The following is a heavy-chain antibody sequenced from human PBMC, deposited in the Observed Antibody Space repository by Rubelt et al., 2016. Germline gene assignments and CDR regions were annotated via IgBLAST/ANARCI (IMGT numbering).Heavy chain of an antibody. Sequence: QVQLVESGGGVVQPGRSLRLSCAASGFTFSSYGMHWVRQAPGKGLEWVAVIWYDGSIKYYADSVKGRFTISRDNSKNTLYLQMNSLRAEDTAVYYCAREGRITGTTDGMDVWGQGTTVTVSS. CDR1: GFTFSSYG. CDR2: IWYDGSIK. CDR3: AREGRITGTTDGMDV. V-gene: IGHV3-33*01. J-gene: IGHJ6*02. D-gene: IGHD1-7*01.